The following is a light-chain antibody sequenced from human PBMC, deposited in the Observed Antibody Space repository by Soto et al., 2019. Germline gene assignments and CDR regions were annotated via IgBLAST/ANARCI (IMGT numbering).Light chain of an antibody. J-gene: IGLJ1*01. V-gene: IGLV2-11*01. CDR3: CSYAGIYV. Sequence: QSALTQPRSVSGSPGQSVTISCTGTSSDIGDSTSVSWYQQHPGKAPKIMIYDVTRRPSGVPDRFSGSKSGNTASLTLSGRLAEDEADYYCCSYAGIYVFGTGTKLTVL. CDR2: DVT. CDR1: SSDIGDSTS.